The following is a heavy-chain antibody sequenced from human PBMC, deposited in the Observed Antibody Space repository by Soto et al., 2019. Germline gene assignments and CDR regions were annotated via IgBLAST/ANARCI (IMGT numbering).Heavy chain of an antibody. CDR2: ISGSSSYT. D-gene: IGHD6-19*01. J-gene: IGHJ5*02. Sequence: GGSLRLSCAASGFTFSDYSLNWVRQAPGKGLEWVSYISGSSSYTYYAESVQGRFTISRDNVNNVLYLQLNSLRPEDTGIYYCAKHPYSTGWSGWFDPWGQGTLVTVSS. CDR1: GFTFSDYS. CDR3: AKHPYSTGWSGWFDP. V-gene: IGHV3-21*06.